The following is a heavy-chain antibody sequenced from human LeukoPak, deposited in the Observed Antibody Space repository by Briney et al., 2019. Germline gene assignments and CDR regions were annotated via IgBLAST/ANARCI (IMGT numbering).Heavy chain of an antibody. V-gene: IGHV3-30*04. Sequence: GRSLRLSCAASGFTFSSYAMHWVRQAPGKGLEWVAVISYDGSNKYYADSVKGRFTISRDNAKNSLYLQMNSLRAEDTAVYYCARDRQQLVGEFDYWGQGTLVTVSS. CDR1: GFTFSSYA. CDR3: ARDRQQLVGEFDY. CDR2: ISYDGSNK. J-gene: IGHJ4*02. D-gene: IGHD6-13*01.